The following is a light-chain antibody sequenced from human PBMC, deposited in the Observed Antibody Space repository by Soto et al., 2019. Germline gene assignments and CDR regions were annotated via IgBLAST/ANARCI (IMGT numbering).Light chain of an antibody. CDR3: AAWDDSLNGHV. CDR2: SNN. Sequence: QAVLTQPPSASGTPGQRVTISCSGSSSNIGSNTVNWYQQLPGTAPKPLIYSNNQRPSGVPDRFSGSKSGTSASLAISGLQSEDEADYYCAAWDDSLNGHVFGTGTKVTVL. V-gene: IGLV1-44*01. J-gene: IGLJ1*01. CDR1: SSNIGSNT.